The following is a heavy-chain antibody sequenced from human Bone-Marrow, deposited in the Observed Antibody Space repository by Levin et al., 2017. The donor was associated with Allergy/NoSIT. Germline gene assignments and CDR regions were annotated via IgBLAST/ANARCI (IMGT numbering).Heavy chain of an antibody. V-gene: IGHV4-4*02. D-gene: IGHD6-25*01. CDR1: GDSFSSTKW. J-gene: IGHJ4*02. Sequence: PSETLSLTCVVSGDSFSSTKWWSWVRQPPGKGLEWIGEIYHSGSTNSNPSLASRLTISIDKSKNQFSLNLNSVTAADTAVYYCARVSDVVGPAAVTRSDRPFDYWGQGILVTVSS. CDR3: ARVSDVVGPAAVTRSDRPFDY. CDR2: IYHSGST.